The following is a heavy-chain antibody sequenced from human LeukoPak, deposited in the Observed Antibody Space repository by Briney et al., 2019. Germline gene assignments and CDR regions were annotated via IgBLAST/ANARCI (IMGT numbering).Heavy chain of an antibody. D-gene: IGHD3-10*01. J-gene: IGHJ4*02. Sequence: ASVKVSCKASGYTFASYYMHWVRQAPGQGLEWMGIISPSGGSATYAQKFQGRVTMTRDTSTSTVYMELSSPRSGDTAVYYCARDRNIRGPREAFDYWGQGTLVTVSS. CDR2: ISPSGGSA. CDR3: ARDRNIRGPREAFDY. CDR1: GYTFASYY. V-gene: IGHV1-46*01.